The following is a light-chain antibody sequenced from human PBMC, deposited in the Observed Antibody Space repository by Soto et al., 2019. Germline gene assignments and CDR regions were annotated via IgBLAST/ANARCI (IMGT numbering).Light chain of an antibody. CDR1: QNIHTN. CDR2: GAS. J-gene: IGKJ1*01. Sequence: EIVMTQSPATLSGCRVEVAGVCFMAGQNIHTNLAWYQQKPGQAPRLLFYGASTGATGLPARFSGSGSGTEFTLTINSLQAEDSAVYYCQEYHTWPWTFGQGTKVDIK. V-gene: IGKV3-15*01. CDR3: QEYHTWPWT.